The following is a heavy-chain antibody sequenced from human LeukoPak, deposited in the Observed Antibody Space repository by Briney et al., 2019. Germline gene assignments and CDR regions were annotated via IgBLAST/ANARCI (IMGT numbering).Heavy chain of an antibody. CDR3: ARPRDYDILTGSLY. CDR1: GFTFSSYA. Sequence: GGSLRLSCAASGFTFSSYAMSWVRQAPGKGLEWVSSISSSSSYIYYADSVKGRFTISRDNAKNSLYLQMNSLRAEDTAVYYCARPRDYDILTGSLYWGQGTLVTVSS. CDR2: ISSSSSYI. D-gene: IGHD3-9*01. V-gene: IGHV3-21*01. J-gene: IGHJ4*02.